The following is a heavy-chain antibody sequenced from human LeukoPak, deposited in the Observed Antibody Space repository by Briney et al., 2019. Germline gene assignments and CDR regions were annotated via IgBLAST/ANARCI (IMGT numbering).Heavy chain of an antibody. J-gene: IGHJ5*02. Sequence: SETLSLTCTVSGYSISSGYYWGWIRQPPGKGLEWIGSIYHSGSTYYNPSLKSRVTISVDTSKNQFSLKLSSVTAADTAVYYCARDRKFDPWGQGTLVTVSS. CDR2: IYHSGST. V-gene: IGHV4-38-2*02. CDR3: ARDRKFDP. CDR1: GYSISSGYY.